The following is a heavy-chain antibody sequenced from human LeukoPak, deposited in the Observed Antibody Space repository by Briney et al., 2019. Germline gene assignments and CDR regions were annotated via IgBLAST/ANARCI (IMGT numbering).Heavy chain of an antibody. D-gene: IGHD1-1*01. CDR2: IKSKVYRGTT. CDR1: GFNFGDYA. J-gene: IGHJ6*03. V-gene: IGHV3-49*03. Sequence: GGSLRLSCITSGFNFGDYAVSWFRQAPGKGLEWIGFIKSKVYRGTTGYAASVKGTFTISRDDSKSIAYLQMNSLKTEDTAVYYCTRGTEGYYYYMDVWGKGTTVTISS. CDR3: TRGTEGYYYYMDV.